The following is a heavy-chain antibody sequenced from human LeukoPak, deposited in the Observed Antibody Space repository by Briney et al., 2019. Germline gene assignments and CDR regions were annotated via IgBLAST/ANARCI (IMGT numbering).Heavy chain of an antibody. CDR3: ASDSSGYYYARAFDI. D-gene: IGHD3-22*01. Sequence: ASVTVSCKASGYTFTGYYMHWVRQAPGQGLEWMGWINPNSGGTNYAQKFQGRVTMTRDTSISTAYMELSRLRSDDTAVYYCASDSSGYYYARAFDIWGQGTMVTVSS. CDR2: INPNSGGT. V-gene: IGHV1-2*02. CDR1: GYTFTGYY. J-gene: IGHJ3*02.